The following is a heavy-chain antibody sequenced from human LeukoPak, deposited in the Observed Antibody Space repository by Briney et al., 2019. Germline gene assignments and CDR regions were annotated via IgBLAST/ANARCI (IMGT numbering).Heavy chain of an antibody. Sequence: PSETLSLTCAVYGGSFSGYYWSWIRQPPGKGLEWIGEINHSGSTNYNPSLKSRVTISVDTSKNQFSLKLSSVTAADTAVYYCARRGYYYGSGRNRGGWFDPWGQGTLVTVSS. CDR2: INHSGST. D-gene: IGHD3-10*01. V-gene: IGHV4-34*01. J-gene: IGHJ5*02. CDR3: ARRGYYYGSGRNRGGWFDP. CDR1: GGSFSGYY.